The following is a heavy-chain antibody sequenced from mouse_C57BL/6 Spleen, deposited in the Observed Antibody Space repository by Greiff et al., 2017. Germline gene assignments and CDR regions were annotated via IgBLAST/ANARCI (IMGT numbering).Heavy chain of an antibody. D-gene: IGHD2-4*01. CDR1: GFTFSSYA. CDR3: ARAFDYSYWYFDV. CDR2: ISDGSSYT. Sequence: EVHLVESGGGLVKPGGSLKLSCAASGFTFSSYAMSWVRQTPEKRLEWVATISDGSSYTYYPDNVKGRFTISRDNAKNNLYLQMSHLKSEDTAMYYCARAFDYSYWYFDVWGTGTTVTVSS. J-gene: IGHJ1*03. V-gene: IGHV5-4*01.